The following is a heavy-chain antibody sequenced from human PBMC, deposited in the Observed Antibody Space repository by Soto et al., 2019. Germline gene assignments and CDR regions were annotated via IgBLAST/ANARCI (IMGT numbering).Heavy chain of an antibody. D-gene: IGHD3-9*01. J-gene: IGHJ6*02. V-gene: IGHV3-23*01. CDR3: ARAGANGYFDAFDV. CDR1: GFTFRTYA. Sequence: GGSLGLTRGASGFTFRTYALSWLRRAPGSGLDWVSVMSGSGGSTDYAGSVKGRFTISRDNSKHALYLQMNSLGAEDTALYYCARAGANGYFDAFDVWGQGTTVTVSS. CDR2: MSGSGGST.